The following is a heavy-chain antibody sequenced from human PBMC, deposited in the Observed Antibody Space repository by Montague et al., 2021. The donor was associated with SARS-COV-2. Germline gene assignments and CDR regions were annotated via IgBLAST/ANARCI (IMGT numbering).Heavy chain of an antibody. CDR1: GGSISDTGYY. D-gene: IGHD3-10*01. V-gene: IGHV4-39*01. Sequence: SETLSLTCTVSGGSISDTGYYWGWVRRPPGKGLEWLGTTFQSGNTFSNPSLKSRLSISVHASMNEVSLSLASVTAADTAIYYCVRGPLTRGVFDKWGQGALGTGSS. J-gene: IGHJ4*02. CDR2: TFQSGNT. CDR3: VRGPLTRGVFDK.